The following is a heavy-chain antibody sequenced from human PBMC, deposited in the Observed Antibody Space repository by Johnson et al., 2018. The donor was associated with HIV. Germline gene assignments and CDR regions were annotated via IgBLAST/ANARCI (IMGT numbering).Heavy chain of an antibody. CDR3: AKDIAAAGTDAFDI. V-gene: IGHV3-9*01. CDR1: GFTFDDYA. J-gene: IGHJ3*02. CDR2: ISWNSGSI. Sequence: VQLVESGGGLVQPGRSLRLSCAASGFTFDDYAMHWVRQAPGKGLEWVSGISWNSGSIGYADSVKGRFTISRDNAKNSLYLQMNSLRAEDTALYYCAKDIAAAGTDAFDIGGQGTMVTVSS. D-gene: IGHD6-13*01.